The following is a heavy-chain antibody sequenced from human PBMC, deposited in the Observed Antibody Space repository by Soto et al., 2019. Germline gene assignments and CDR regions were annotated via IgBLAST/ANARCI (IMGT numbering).Heavy chain of an antibody. D-gene: IGHD6-13*01. CDR1: GFTFSSYW. CDR2: INSDGSIT. CDR3: ARTSSSWYVSFDY. Sequence: RGSLRLSCAASGFTFSSYWMHWVRQAPGKGPVWVSRINSDGSITSYADSVKGQFTISRDNAKNTLYLQMNSLRAEDTAVYYCARTSSSWYVSFDYWGQGTLVTVSS. J-gene: IGHJ4*02. V-gene: IGHV3-74*01.